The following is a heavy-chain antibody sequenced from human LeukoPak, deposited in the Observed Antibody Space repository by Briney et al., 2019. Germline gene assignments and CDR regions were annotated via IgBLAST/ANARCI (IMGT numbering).Heavy chain of an antibody. J-gene: IGHJ4*01. CDR3: ARGGGFVDTAMAPYFDY. CDR2: ISSSGSTI. D-gene: IGHD5-18*01. V-gene: IGHV3-11*04. CDR1: GFTFSDYY. Sequence: PGGSLRLSRAASGFTFSDYYMSWIRQAPGKGLEGVSYISSSGSTIYYADSVKGRFTISRDNAKNSLYLQMNSLRAEDTAVYYCARGGGFVDTAMAPYFDYWGQEPWSPSPQ.